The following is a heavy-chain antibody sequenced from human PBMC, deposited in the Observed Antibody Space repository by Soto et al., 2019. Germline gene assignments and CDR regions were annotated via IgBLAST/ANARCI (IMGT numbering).Heavy chain of an antibody. CDR2: ISYDGSNK. D-gene: IGHD3-10*01. CDR1: GFTFSSYA. Sequence: GGSLRLSCAASGFTFSSYAMHWVRQAPGKGLEWVAVISYDGSNKYYADSVKGRFIISRDNSKNTLYLQMNSLRAEDTAVYYCAREMWFGELSGGMDVWGQGTTVTXSS. J-gene: IGHJ6*02. CDR3: AREMWFGELSGGMDV. V-gene: IGHV3-30-3*01.